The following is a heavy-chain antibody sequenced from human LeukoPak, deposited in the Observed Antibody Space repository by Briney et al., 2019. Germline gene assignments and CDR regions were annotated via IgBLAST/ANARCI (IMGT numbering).Heavy chain of an antibody. Sequence: GGSLRLSCAASRFTFSNYAMSWVRQAPGKGLEWVSRISSNGDNTDYADSVKGRFTISRDNSKNTLYLQMNSLRAEDTAVYYCAGDSSGYQDYWGQGTLVTVSS. CDR1: RFTFSNYA. CDR2: ISSNGDNT. D-gene: IGHD3-22*01. V-gene: IGHV3-23*01. J-gene: IGHJ4*02. CDR3: AGDSSGYQDY.